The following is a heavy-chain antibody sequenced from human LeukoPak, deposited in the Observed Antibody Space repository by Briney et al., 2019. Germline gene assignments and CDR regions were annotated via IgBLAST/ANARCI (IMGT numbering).Heavy chain of an antibody. J-gene: IGHJ1*01. Sequence: GSLRLSCAASGFTFSSYAMSWVRQAPGKGLEWVSGISGSGGSTYYVDSVRGRFTISRDNSKNTVSLQMNSLRVGDTAIYYCAKGPAAIGYFQDWGQGTLVTVSS. CDR1: GFTFSSYA. CDR2: ISGSGGST. CDR3: AKGPAAIGYFQD. V-gene: IGHV3-23*01. D-gene: IGHD2-2*01.